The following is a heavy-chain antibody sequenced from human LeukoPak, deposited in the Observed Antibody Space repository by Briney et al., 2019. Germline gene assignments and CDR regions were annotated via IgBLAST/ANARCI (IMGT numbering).Heavy chain of an antibody. J-gene: IGHJ5*02. CDR3: AKKGEWGLEPGGFDP. V-gene: IGHV4-59*01. D-gene: IGHD1-1*01. CDR2: IYYSGTT. Sequence: SETLSLTCTVSGGSISGYYWSWIRQPPGKGLEWIGFIYYSGTTNHNPSLKSRVTISVDTSKNQFSLKLTSATAADTAVYYCAKKGEWGLEPGGFDPWGQGTLVTVSS. CDR1: GGSISGYY.